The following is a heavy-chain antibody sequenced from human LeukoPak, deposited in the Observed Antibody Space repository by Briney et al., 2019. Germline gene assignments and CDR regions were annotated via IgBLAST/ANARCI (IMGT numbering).Heavy chain of an antibody. Sequence: SETLSLTCAVDCGSFSGYYWSWIRQPPGKGLEWIGEINHSGSTNYNPSLKSRVTISVDTSKNQFSLKLSSVTAADTAVYYCARVGMDVWGQGTTVTVSS. CDR3: ARVGMDV. CDR1: CGSFSGYY. J-gene: IGHJ6*02. V-gene: IGHV4-34*01. CDR2: INHSGST.